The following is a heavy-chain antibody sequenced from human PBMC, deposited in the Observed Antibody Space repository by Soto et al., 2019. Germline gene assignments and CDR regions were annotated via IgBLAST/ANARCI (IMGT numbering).Heavy chain of an antibody. CDR1: GYTFTGHY. CDR2: IGPESGAT. D-gene: IGHD1-26*01. CDR3: GRGRSGQIVVFY. Sequence: ASVKVSCKASGYTFTGHYIHWVRQAPEQGPEWMGEIGPESGATRYAQRFQGRVTMTRDMSITTVYMELNNLSPDDTAVYYCGRGRSGQIVVFYWGQGPPVTVPS. V-gene: IGHV1-2*02. J-gene: IGHJ4*02.